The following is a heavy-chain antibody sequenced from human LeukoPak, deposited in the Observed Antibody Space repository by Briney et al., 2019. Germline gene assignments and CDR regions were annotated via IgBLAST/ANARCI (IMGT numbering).Heavy chain of an antibody. CDR3: ARDYDYVWGSYRHLDGAFHY. V-gene: IGHV3-30*03. J-gene: IGHJ4*02. Sequence: PGGSLRLSCAASGFTFSSYGMHWVRQAPGKGLEWVAVISYDGSNKYYADSVKGRFTISRDNSKNTLYLQMNSLRAEDTAVYYCARDYDYVWGSYRHLDGAFHYWGQGTLVTVSS. CDR1: GFTFSSYG. CDR2: ISYDGSNK. D-gene: IGHD3-16*02.